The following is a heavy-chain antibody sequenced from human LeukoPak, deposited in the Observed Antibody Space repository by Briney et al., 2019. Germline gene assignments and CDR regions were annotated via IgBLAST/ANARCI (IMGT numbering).Heavy chain of an antibody. CDR3: AKTSQGHPPYYCSMDV. Sequence: GASLRLSCAASGFTFSSYGMIWVRQAPGKGLEWVSAIGGSGTSTFYADSVKGRFTISRDNSKNTLYLQMNSLRAEDTAVYYCAKTSQGHPPYYCSMDVWGQGTTVTVSS. CDR2: IGGSGTST. J-gene: IGHJ6*02. V-gene: IGHV3-23*01. CDR1: GFTFSSYG.